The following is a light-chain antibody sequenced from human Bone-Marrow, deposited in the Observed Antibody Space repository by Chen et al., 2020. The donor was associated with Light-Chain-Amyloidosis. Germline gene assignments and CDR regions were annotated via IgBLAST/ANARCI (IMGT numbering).Light chain of an antibody. Sequence: SYELTQPPSVSVSPGQTARITCSGDDLPTEYAYWYQQKPGRAPVLVIHEDTERPSGISERFSGSSSGTTATLTISGVQAEDEAAYHCQSADSSGTYEVIFGGGTKLTVL. CDR3: QSADSSGTYEVI. CDR1: DLPTEY. CDR2: EDT. V-gene: IGLV3-25*03. J-gene: IGLJ2*01.